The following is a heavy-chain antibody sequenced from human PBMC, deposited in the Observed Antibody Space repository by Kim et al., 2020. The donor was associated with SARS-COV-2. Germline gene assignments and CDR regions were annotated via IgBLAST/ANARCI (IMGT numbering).Heavy chain of an antibody. V-gene: IGHV3-23*01. CDR3: AKDFWRDKSGGGFDF. J-gene: IGHJ4*02. D-gene: IGHD3-3*01. Sequence: SGKGRLTIARDNSKNTLYLQMNSLRAEDTAVYFCAKDFWRDKSGGGFDFWGQGSLVTVSS.